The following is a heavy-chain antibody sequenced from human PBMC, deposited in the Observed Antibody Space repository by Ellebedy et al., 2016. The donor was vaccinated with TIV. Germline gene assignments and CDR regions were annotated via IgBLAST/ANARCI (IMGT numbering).Heavy chain of an antibody. CDR3: ARDITLIRVPYYYYYGMDV. V-gene: IGHV3-33*01. D-gene: IGHD3-16*01. J-gene: IGHJ6*02. Sequence: GESLKISCAASGFTFSSYGMHWVRQAPGKGLEWVAVIWYDGSNKYYADSVKGRLTISRDNSKNTLYLQMNSLRAEDTAVYYCARDITLIRVPYYYYYGMDVWGQGTTVTVSS. CDR2: IWYDGSNK. CDR1: GFTFSSYG.